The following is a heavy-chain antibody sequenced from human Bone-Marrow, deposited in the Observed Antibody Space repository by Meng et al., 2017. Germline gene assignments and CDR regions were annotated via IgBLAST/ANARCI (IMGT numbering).Heavy chain of an antibody. CDR1: GDSVSGNSAA. D-gene: IGHD3-10*01. CDR2: TYYRSKWYY. V-gene: IGHV6-1*01. J-gene: IGHJ4*02. Sequence: SQTLSLTCAISGDSVSGNSAAWNWIRQSPSRGLEWLGRTYYRSKWYYDYAVSVKSRITINPDTSKNQFSLQLNSVTPEDTAVYYCARGRIFLWFGELLEFDYWGQGTRVTGSS. CDR3: ARGRIFLWFGELLEFDY.